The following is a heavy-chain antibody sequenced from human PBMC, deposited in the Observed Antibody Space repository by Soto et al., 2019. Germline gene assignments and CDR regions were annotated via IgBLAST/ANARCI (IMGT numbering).Heavy chain of an antibody. J-gene: IGHJ6*01. V-gene: IGHV3-7*05. CDR1: GFTLRSYW. Sequence: GGSLRLSWAASGFTLRSYWMSWVRQAPGKGLEWVANIKQDGSEKYYVDSVKGRFTIYRDNAKYSLYLQMNSLRAKDTAVYYCAISSLHYYDRIADYY. CDR2: IKQDGSEK. D-gene: IGHD3-22*01. CDR3: AISSLHYYDRIADYY.